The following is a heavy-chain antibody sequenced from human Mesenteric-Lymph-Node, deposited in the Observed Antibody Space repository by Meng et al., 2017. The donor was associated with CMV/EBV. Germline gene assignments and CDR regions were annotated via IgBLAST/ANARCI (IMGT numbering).Heavy chain of an antibody. D-gene: IGHD5-18*01. Sequence: GGSLRLSCAASGFTFSSYSMNWVRQAPGKGLEWVSSISSSSSYISYADSVKGRFTISRDNAKNSLYLQMNSLRAEDTAVYYCATLPFDSYGYGGMDVWGQGTTVTVSS. CDR3: ATLPFDSYGYGGMDV. J-gene: IGHJ6*02. V-gene: IGHV3-21*01. CDR1: GFTFSSYS. CDR2: ISSSSSYI.